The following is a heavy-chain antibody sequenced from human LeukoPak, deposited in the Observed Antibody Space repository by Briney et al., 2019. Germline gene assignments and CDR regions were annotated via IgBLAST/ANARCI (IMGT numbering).Heavy chain of an antibody. V-gene: IGHV6-1*01. J-gene: IGHJ5*02. CDR1: GDSVSSNSAA. CDR2: TYYRSKWYN. D-gene: IGHD3-9*01. CDR3: AREAWDYDILTGYQYSNWFDP. Sequence: QTLSLTCAIPGDSVSSNSAAWRWIRQYPSRGREWLVRTYYRSKWYNDYAVSVKSRLTINSDTSRNQFSLQLNSVTHEDTAVYYCAREAWDYDILTGYQYSNWFDPWGQGTLVTVSS.